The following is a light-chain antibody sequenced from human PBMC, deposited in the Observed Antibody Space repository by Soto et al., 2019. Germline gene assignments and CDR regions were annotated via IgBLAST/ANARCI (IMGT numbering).Light chain of an antibody. V-gene: IGKV3-15*01. CDR3: HQYNFWPPLT. Sequence: EIVMTQSPATLSVSPGERATLSCRASQSVNRNLAWYRQKPGKAPRLLISDASTRATGVPARFSGSGSGTEVTLTISSLQSEYAGIYYCHQYNFWPPLTFGGGTKVEIK. J-gene: IGKJ4*02. CDR1: QSVNRN. CDR2: DAS.